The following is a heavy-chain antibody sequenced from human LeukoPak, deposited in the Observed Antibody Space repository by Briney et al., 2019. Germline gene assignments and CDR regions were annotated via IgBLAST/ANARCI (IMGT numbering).Heavy chain of an antibody. D-gene: IGHD2-15*01. V-gene: IGHV1-69*13. J-gene: IGHJ6*04. Sequence: SVKVSCKASGGTFSSYAISWVRQAPGQGLEWMGGIIPIFGTANYAQKFQGRVTITADESTSTAYMELSSLRSEDTTVYYCARGCSGGSCHNDYYYYGMDVWGKGTTVTVSS. CDR1: GGTFSSYA. CDR2: IIPIFGTA. CDR3: ARGCSGGSCHNDYYYYGMDV.